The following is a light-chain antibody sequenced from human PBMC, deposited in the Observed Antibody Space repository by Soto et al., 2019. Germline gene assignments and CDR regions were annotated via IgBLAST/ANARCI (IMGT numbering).Light chain of an antibody. Sequence: DIQLTQSPSSLSASVGDTVTISCRTNQSVSRYMNWYQQKPGTAPKPLIYYVSSLQGGVPSRFSGSGSATDFTLTISSLQPEAFATYYCQQSYDLPRTFGQGTRLEIK. CDR2: YVS. CDR1: QSVSRY. J-gene: IGKJ2*01. V-gene: IGKV1-39*01. CDR3: QQSYDLPRT.